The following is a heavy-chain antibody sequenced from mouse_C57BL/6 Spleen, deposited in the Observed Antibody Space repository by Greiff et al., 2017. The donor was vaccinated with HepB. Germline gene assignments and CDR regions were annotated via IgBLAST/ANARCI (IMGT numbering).Heavy chain of an antibody. J-gene: IGHJ2*01. CDR1: GYTFTNYW. Sequence: QVQLQQSGAELVRPGTSVKMSCKASGYTFTNYWIGWAKQRPGHGLEWIGDIYPGGGYTNYNEKFKGKATLTADKSSSTAYMQFSSLTSEDSAIYYCARDGGRRFDYWGQGTTLTVSS. CDR2: IYPGGGYT. D-gene: IGHD1-1*02. CDR3: ARDGGRRFDY. V-gene: IGHV1-63*01.